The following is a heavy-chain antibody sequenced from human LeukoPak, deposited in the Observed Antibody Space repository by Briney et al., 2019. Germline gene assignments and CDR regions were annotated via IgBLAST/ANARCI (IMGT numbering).Heavy chain of an antibody. Sequence: GGSLRLSCAASGFTFTSYVMHWVRQAPGKGLQWVALISYDGSNKYYADSVKGRFTISRDNYKNTLYLQMNSLRAEDTAVYYCARPRGAAAGTFGFDPWGQGTLVTVSS. J-gene: IGHJ5*02. V-gene: IGHV3-30*03. CDR1: GFTFTSYV. CDR3: ARPRGAAAGTFGFDP. CDR2: ISYDGSNK. D-gene: IGHD6-13*01.